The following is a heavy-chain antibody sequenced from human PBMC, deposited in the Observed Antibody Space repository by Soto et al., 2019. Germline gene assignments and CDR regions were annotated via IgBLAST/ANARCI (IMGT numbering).Heavy chain of an antibody. V-gene: IGHV4-59*12. CDR1: GDSINFYY. D-gene: IGHD3-10*01. Sequence: SETLSLTCNFPGDSINFYYWSWIRQPPGKGLEWIGYVYYTGTTNYSPSLRSRLTISLDASKNQFSLRLASVTAADTAIYYCATGRVLYGSEYWGQGVPVTVSS. CDR3: ATGRVLYGSEY. CDR2: VYYTGTT. J-gene: IGHJ4*02.